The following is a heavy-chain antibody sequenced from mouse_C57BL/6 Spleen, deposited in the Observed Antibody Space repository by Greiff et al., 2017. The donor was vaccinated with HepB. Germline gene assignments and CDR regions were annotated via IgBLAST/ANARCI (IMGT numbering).Heavy chain of an antibody. V-gene: IGHV1-54*01. CDR2: IHPGSGGT. CDR1: GYAFTNYL. Sequence: QVQLQQSGAELVRPGPSVKVSCKASGYAFTNYLIEWVKQRPGQGLEWIGVIHPGSGGTNYNEKFKGKATLTADKSSSTAYMRLSSLTSEDSAVYVCATSLTTVVAPSDYWGQGTTLTVSS. J-gene: IGHJ2*01. CDR3: ATSLTTVVAPSDY. D-gene: IGHD1-1*01.